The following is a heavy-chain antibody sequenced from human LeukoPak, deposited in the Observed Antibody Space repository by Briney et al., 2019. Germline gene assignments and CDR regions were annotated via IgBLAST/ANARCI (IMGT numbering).Heavy chain of an antibody. CDR3: ARDGSGQWLDY. D-gene: IGHD3-10*01. CDR1: GYTFTSYG. V-gene: IGHV1-18*01. CDR2: INAYNGDT. J-gene: IGHJ4*02. Sequence: ASVKVSCRASGYTFTSYGFSWVRQAPGQGLEWMGWINAYNGDTNYAQKVQGRVTLTTDTSTSTAYMELRSLRSDDRAVYCCARDGSGQWLDYWGQGTLVTVSS.